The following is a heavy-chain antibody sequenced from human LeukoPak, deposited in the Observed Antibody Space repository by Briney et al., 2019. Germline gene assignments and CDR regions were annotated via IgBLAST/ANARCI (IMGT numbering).Heavy chain of an antibody. CDR1: GYIFTSYW. J-gene: IGHJ4*02. CDR3: ARRDYGGKHFDY. Sequence: GESLKISCKGSGYIFTSYWIAWVRQMPGKGPEWMGIIYAGDSDTKYSPSFQGQVTISADKSISTAYLQWSSLKASDTAMYYCARRDYGGKHFDYWGQGTLVTVSS. CDR2: IYAGDSDT. V-gene: IGHV5-51*01. D-gene: IGHD4-23*01.